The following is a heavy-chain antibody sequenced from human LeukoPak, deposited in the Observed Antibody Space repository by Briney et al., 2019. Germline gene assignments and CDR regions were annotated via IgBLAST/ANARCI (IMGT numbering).Heavy chain of an antibody. CDR2: INPNSGGT. CDR1: GYTFTGYY. Sequence: VKVSCKASGYTFTGYYMHWVRQAPGQGLVWMGWINPNSGGTNYAQKFQGRVTMTRDTSISTAYMELSRLRSDDTAVYYCARGHYYDSSGYYYGYWGQGTLVTVSS. V-gene: IGHV1-2*02. J-gene: IGHJ4*02. D-gene: IGHD3-22*01. CDR3: ARGHYYDSSGYYYGY.